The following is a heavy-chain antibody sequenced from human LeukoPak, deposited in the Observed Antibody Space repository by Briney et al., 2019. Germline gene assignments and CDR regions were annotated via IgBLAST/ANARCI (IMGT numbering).Heavy chain of an antibody. Sequence: PGGSLRLSCAVSGFTFSDFSITWVRLAPGKGLEWLSYISGSSNYIYYADSVKGRFTISRDSAKKSVYLQMNSLRAEDTALYYCAREPSGWYVDYWGRGTLVTVSS. CDR3: AREPSGWYVDY. V-gene: IGHV3-21*01. CDR1: GFTFSDFS. CDR2: ISGSSNYI. J-gene: IGHJ4*02. D-gene: IGHD6-19*01.